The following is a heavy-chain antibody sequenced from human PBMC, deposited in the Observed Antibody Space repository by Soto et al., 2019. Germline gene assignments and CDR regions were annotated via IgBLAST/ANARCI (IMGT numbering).Heavy chain of an antibody. CDR3: ARLGYCSSTSCHNGVYYYYGMDV. CDR2: ISAYNGNT. V-gene: IGHV1-18*04. D-gene: IGHD2-2*01. Sequence: GASVKVSCKASGYTFTSYGISWVRQAPGQGLEWMGWISAYNGNTNYAQKLQGRVTMTTDTSTSTAYMELRSLRSDDTAVYYCARLGYCSSTSCHNGVYYYYGMDVWGQGTTVTVSS. J-gene: IGHJ6*02. CDR1: GYTFTSYG.